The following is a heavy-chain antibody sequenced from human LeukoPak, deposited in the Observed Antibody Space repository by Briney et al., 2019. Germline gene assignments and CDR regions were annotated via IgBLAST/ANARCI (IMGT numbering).Heavy chain of an antibody. CDR3: AKDRQTITIFGVVNTPRANFDY. V-gene: IGHV3-23*01. D-gene: IGHD3-3*01. CDR1: GFTFSNYV. CDR2: INANGDYT. Sequence: GGSLRLSCAASGFTFSNYVMHWVRQAPGKGLEWVSVINANGDYTSYADSVKGRFTISRDNFMSTVYLQMNSLRAEDTAVYYCAKDRQTITIFGVVNTPRANFDYWGQGTLVTVSS. J-gene: IGHJ4*02.